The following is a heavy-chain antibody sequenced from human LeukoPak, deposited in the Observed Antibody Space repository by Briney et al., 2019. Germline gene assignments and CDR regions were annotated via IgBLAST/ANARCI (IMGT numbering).Heavy chain of an antibody. J-gene: IGHJ4*02. V-gene: IGHV3-7*01. CDR2: MNQDGSEK. D-gene: IGHD3-10*01. CDR3: ATSDYGSGSYGRGY. CDR1: GYMFSNFW. Sequence: GGSLRLSCAASGYMFSNFWMSWVRQAPGKGLEWVANMNQDGSEKYYVDSVKGRFTISRDNAKNSLYLQMNSLRAEDTAVYYCATSDYGSGSYGRGYWGQGTLVTVSS.